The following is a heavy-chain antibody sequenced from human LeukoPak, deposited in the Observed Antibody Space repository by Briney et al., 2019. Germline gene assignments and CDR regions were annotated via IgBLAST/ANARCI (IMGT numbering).Heavy chain of an antibody. CDR1: GFTFSSYA. CDR3: AKSYSRFLEWLLLYFDY. J-gene: IGHJ4*02. Sequence: GGSLRLSCAASGFTFSSYAMCWVRQAPGKGLEWVSAISGSGGSTYYADSVKGRFTISRDNSKNTLYLQMNSLRAEDTAVYYCAKSYSRFLEWLLLYFDYWGQGTLVTVSS. D-gene: IGHD3-3*01. V-gene: IGHV3-23*01. CDR2: ISGSGGST.